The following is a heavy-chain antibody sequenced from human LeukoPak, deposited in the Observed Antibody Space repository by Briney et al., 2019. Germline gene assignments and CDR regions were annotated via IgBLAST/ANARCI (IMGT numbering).Heavy chain of an antibody. D-gene: IGHD3-3*01. CDR1: GYTFTRHY. J-gene: IGHJ3*02. V-gene: IGHV1-18*04. Sequence: ASVKVSCKSSGYTFTRHYLHWVRQAPGQGLEWMGWISAYNGNTNYAQKLQGRVTMTTDTSTSTAYMELRSLRSDDTAVYYCARDFWSGYSDAFDIWGQGTMVTVSS. CDR2: ISAYNGNT. CDR3: ARDFWSGYSDAFDI.